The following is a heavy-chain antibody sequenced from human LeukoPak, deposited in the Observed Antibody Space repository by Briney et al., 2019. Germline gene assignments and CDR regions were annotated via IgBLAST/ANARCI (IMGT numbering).Heavy chain of an antibody. Sequence: SETLSLTCAVYGGSFSGYYWSWIRQPPGKGLEWIGEINHSGSTNYNPSLKSRVTISVDTSKNQFSLKLSSVTAEDTAVYYCARVGRYFDWLFDYWGQGTLVTVSS. CDR1: GGSFSGYY. CDR3: ARVGRYFDWLFDY. D-gene: IGHD3-9*01. V-gene: IGHV4-34*01. CDR2: INHSGST. J-gene: IGHJ4*02.